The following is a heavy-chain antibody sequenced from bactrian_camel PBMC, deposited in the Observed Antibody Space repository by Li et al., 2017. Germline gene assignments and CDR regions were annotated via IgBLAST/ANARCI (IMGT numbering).Heavy chain of an antibody. Sequence: HVQLVESGGGSVQAGGSLRLSCVASGFFTRTYCMGWIRQAPGKEREGVAAIDSDARTRYADSVKGRFTISRDNARNTVYLQMDSLNSDDTALYYCVGDAWTWWGQGTQVTVS. D-gene: IGHD1*01. J-gene: IGHJ4*01. CDR1: GFFTRTYC. CDR3: VGDAWTW. V-gene: IGHV3S53*01. CDR2: IDSDART.